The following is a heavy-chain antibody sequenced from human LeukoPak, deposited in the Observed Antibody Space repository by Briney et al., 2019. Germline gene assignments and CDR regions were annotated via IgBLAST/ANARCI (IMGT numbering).Heavy chain of an antibody. CDR2: IYCSGST. Sequence: PSETLSLTCTVSGGSISSYYWSWIRQPPGKGLEGIGYIYCSGSTNYNTAFKSRVTISVDTSRNQFSLKLSSVTAADTAVYYCARGGSYYYDSSGYTAFDIWGQGTMVTVSS. J-gene: IGHJ3*02. V-gene: IGHV4-59*01. CDR3: ARGGSYYYDSSGYTAFDI. CDR1: GGSISSYY. D-gene: IGHD3-22*01.